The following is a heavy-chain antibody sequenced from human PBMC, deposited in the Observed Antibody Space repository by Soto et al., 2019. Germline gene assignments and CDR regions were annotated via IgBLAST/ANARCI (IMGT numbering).Heavy chain of an antibody. CDR3: AKSTKVISTSFDY. V-gene: IGHV3-23*01. CDR2: ISGIGGTT. Sequence: XGSLSLSCVASGFTFSSYALNCVRQAPGRGLEWVSAISGIGGTTYYADSVKGRFTISRDNSKNTLFLQMNSLRAEDAAIYYCAKSTKVISTSFDYWGQGSLVTVS. J-gene: IGHJ4*02. CDR1: GFTFSSYA. D-gene: IGHD3-22*01.